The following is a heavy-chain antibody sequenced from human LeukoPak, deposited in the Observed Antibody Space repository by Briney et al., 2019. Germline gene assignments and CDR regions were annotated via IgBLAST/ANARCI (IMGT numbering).Heavy chain of an antibody. V-gene: IGHV4-31*03. CDR2: IYYSRST. CDR3: ARGGKTYYCDSSGYSGFDY. CDR1: GGSISSGGYY. Sequence: KSSQTLSLTCTVSGGSISSGGYYWSWIRQHPGKGLEWIGYIYYSRSTYYNPSLKSRVTISVDTSKNEFSLKLSSVTAADTGVYYCARGGKTYYCDSSGYSGFDYWGQGTLVTVSS. D-gene: IGHD3-22*01. J-gene: IGHJ4*02.